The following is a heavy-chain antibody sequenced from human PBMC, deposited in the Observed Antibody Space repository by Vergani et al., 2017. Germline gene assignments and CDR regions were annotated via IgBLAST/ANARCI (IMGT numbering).Heavy chain of an antibody. Sequence: QVQLVESGGGLVKPGGSLRLSCAASGFTFSDYYMSWIRQAPGKGLEWVAVISYDGSNKYYADSVKGRFTISRDNSKNTLYLQMNSLRAEDTAVYYCARGGPDSSWYYYYYYMDVWGKGTTVTVSS. J-gene: IGHJ6*03. CDR3: ARGGPDSSWYYYYYYMDV. V-gene: IGHV3-30-3*01. D-gene: IGHD6-13*01. CDR1: GFTFSDYY. CDR2: ISYDGSNK.